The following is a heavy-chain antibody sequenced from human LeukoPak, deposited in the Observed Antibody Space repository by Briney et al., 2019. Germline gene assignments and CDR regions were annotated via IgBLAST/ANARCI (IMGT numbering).Heavy chain of an antibody. CDR3: ARRTSWYGDY. V-gene: IGHV1-18*01. Sequence: GASVNVSFKASGYNFVSYGIGWVRQAPGQGLEWMGWISAYTGDTNYAQKLQGRVTMTTDTSTSTAYMELRSLRSDDTAVYYCARRTSWYGDYWGQGTLVTVSS. CDR2: ISAYTGDT. D-gene: IGHD2-2*01. J-gene: IGHJ4*02. CDR1: GYNFVSYG.